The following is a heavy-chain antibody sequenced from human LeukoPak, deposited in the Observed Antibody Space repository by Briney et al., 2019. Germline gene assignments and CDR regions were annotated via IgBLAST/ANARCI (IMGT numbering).Heavy chain of an antibody. D-gene: IGHD3-3*01. CDR2: INHSGST. J-gene: IGHJ5*02. Sequence: SETLSLTCAVYGGSFSGYYWSWIRQPPGKGLEWIGEINHSGSTNYNPSLKSRVTISVDTSKNQFSLKLSSVTAADTAVYYCARGRGITIFGVVINTRKNWFDPWGQGTLVTVSS. V-gene: IGHV4-34*01. CDR1: GGSFSGYY. CDR3: ARGRGITIFGVVINTRKNWFDP.